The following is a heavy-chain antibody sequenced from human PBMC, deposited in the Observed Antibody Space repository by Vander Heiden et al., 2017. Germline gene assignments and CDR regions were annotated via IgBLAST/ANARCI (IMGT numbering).Heavy chain of an antibody. V-gene: IGHV1-46*01. Sequence: QVQLVQSGAEVKKPGASVKVSCKASGYTFTSYYMHCVRKAPGQGLEWMGIINPSGGSTSYAQKFQGRVTMTRDTSTSTVYMELSSLRSEDTAVYYCARSPYYYGSGHYGMDVWGQGTTVTVSS. J-gene: IGHJ6*02. D-gene: IGHD3-10*01. CDR1: GYTFTSYY. CDR2: INPSGGST. CDR3: ARSPYYYGSGHYGMDV.